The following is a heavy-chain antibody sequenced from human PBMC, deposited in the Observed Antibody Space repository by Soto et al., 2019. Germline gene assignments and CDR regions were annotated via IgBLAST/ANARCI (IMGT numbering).Heavy chain of an antibody. CDR2: ISTSGAGT. CDR1: GFTFSSYA. J-gene: IGHJ4*02. CDR3: AKPENFDY. V-gene: IGHV3-23*01. Sequence: EVQLLESGGGLVQPGGSLRLSCAASGFTFSSYAMSWVRQAPGKGLEWVSAISTSGAGTYYADSVKGRFTISRDNSKNTLYLQMNSLRAEDMAVYYCAKPENFDYWGQGTLVTVSS.